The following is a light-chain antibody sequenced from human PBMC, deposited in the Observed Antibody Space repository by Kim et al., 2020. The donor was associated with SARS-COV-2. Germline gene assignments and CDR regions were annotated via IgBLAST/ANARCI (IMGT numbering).Light chain of an antibody. V-gene: IGKV2-28*01. CDR2: LGS. CDR3: MQALQTPIT. CDR1: QSLLHSNGYNY. Sequence: PASMSCRSRQSLLHSNGYNYLDWYLQKPGQSPQLLIYLGSNRASGVPDRFSGSGSGTDFTLKISRVEAEDVGVYYCMQALQTPITFGQGTRLEIK. J-gene: IGKJ5*01.